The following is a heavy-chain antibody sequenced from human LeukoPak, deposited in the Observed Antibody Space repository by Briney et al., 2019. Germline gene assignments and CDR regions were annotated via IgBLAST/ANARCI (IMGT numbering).Heavy chain of an antibody. D-gene: IGHD6-19*01. V-gene: IGHV3-23*01. J-gene: IGHJ2*01. CDR1: GFTFSNYA. CDR3: ARDSSGWYFDL. CDR2: ISHSGGTT. Sequence: GGSLRLSCAASGFTFSNYAMSWVRQAPGKGLEWVSAISHSGGTTYYADSVKGRFTISRDNSKNTLYLQMNSLRAEDTAVYYCARDSSGWYFDLWGRGTLVTVSS.